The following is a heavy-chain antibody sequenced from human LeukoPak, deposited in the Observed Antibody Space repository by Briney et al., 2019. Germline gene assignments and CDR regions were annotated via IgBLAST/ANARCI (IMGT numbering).Heavy chain of an antibody. D-gene: IGHD5-18*01. Sequence: GGSLRLSCAASGFTFSDSAMHWVRQASGTGLEWVARIRSKAKTYAASYAASVKGRLTISGDASKNTGSLQINSLKTEDTAVNYCMARGPRYGLFDYWGHETRVTVPS. J-gene: IGHJ4*01. CDR2: IRSKAKTYAA. CDR3: MARGPRYGLFDY. V-gene: IGHV3-73*01. CDR1: GFTFSDSA.